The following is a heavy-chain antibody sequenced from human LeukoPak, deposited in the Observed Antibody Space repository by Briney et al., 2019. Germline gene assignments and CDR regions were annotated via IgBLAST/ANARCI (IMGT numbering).Heavy chain of an antibody. D-gene: IGHD1-26*01. CDR2: IRYDGSNK. J-gene: IGHJ4*02. Sequence: GGSLRLSCAASGFPFSSYGMHWVRQAPGKGLGWVAFIRYDGSNKYYADSVKGRFTISRDNSKNTLYLQMNSLRAEDTAVYYCARSGVLSGSYSLHLGYWGQGTLVTVSS. CDR1: GFPFSSYG. V-gene: IGHV3-30*02. CDR3: ARSGVLSGSYSLHLGY.